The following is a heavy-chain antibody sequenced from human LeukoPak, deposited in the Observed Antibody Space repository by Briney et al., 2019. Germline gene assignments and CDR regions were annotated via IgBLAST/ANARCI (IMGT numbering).Heavy chain of an antibody. D-gene: IGHD3-10*01. Sequence: GGTLRLSCAASGFTFRAYSMNWVRQAPGKGPEWVSHISSSSSTIYYADSVKGRFTISRDNAKNSLYLQMNSLRDEDTAVYYCVRGGGWFGELLNFDNWGQGTLVTVSS. CDR1: GFTFRAYS. J-gene: IGHJ4*02. V-gene: IGHV3-48*02. CDR2: ISSSSSTI. CDR3: VRGGGWFGELLNFDN.